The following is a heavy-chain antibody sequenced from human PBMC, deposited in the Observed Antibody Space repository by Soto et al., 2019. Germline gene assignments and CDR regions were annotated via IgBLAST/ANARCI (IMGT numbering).Heavy chain of an antibody. CDR2: MNPNSGNT. J-gene: IGHJ6*02. Sequence: ASVKVSCKASGYTFTSYDINWVRQATGQGLEYLGWMNPNSGNTGYVQKFQGRVTMTRDTSISTAYMELSSLRSEDTAVYYCARDLWGYCGVDCYPLDVWGQGTTVTVSS. CDR3: ARDLWGYCGVDCYPLDV. CDR1: GYTFTSYD. D-gene: IGHD2-21*02. V-gene: IGHV1-8*01.